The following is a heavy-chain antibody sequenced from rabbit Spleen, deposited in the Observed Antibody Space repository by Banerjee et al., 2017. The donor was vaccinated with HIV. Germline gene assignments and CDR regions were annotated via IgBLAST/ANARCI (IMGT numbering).Heavy chain of an antibody. J-gene: IGHJ4*01. D-gene: IGHD7-1*01. CDR2: IGIGSGTT. CDR3: ARGAWSTDCMNL. V-gene: IGHV1S40*01. CDR1: GFSFSSGYY. Sequence: QSLEESGGDLVKPGASLTLTCTASGFSFSSGYYMCWVRQAPGKGLEWIACIGIGSGTTYYASWAKGRFTISKTLSTTVTLQMTSLTAADTATYFCARGAWSTDCMNLWGPGTLVTVS.